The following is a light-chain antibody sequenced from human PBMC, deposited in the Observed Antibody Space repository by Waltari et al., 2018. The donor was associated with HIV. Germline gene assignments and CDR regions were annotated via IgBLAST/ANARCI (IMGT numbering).Light chain of an antibody. Sequence: QSFLTQPPSASGTPGQTVTISCSGSSSNIEPDTVYRYQHLPGMTPKLLIYKNFLRPSGVPDRFAASKSGTSASLTISGLRSADEADYYCVGWDSSLSAYVFGAGTKVAVL. V-gene: IGLV1-47*01. CDR1: SSNIEPDT. CDR2: KNF. CDR3: VGWDSSLSAYV. J-gene: IGLJ1*01.